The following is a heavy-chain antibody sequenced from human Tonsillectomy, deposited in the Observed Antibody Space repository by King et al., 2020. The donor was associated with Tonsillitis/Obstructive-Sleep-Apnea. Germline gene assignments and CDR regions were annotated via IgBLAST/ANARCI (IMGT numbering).Heavy chain of an antibody. V-gene: IGHV3-23*04. Sequence: VQLVESGGGLVQPGKSLRLSCAASGFTFSSYAMSWVRQAPGKGLEWVSNISGSGDSTYYADSVKGRFTISRDSSKNTLFLQMNSLRADDTALYYCAKLNGIVVVPAAIDYWGQGTLVTVSS. CDR2: ISGSGDST. J-gene: IGHJ4*02. CDR1: GFTFSSYA. CDR3: AKLNGIVVVPAAIDY. D-gene: IGHD2-2*01.